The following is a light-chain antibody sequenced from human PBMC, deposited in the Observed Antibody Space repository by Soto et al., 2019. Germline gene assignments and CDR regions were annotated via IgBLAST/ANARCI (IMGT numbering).Light chain of an antibody. CDR2: GAT. V-gene: IGKV3D-15*01. J-gene: IGKJ4*01. CDR3: QQYNNWPLT. CDR1: QTVRNN. Sequence: EVVMTQSPATLSVSPGERATLSCRASQTVRNNLGWYQQKPGQPPRLLIYGATTRATGIPARFSGSGSGTEFTLTISSLQSEDFAVYYCQQYNNWPLTCGGWTKADI.